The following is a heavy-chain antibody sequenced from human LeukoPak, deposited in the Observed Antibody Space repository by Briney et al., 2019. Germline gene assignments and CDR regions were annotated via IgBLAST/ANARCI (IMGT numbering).Heavy chain of an antibody. D-gene: IGHD1-26*01. V-gene: IGHV3-74*01. CDR1: GYTFSSYW. J-gene: IGHJ3*02. CDR3: ARSGRGGAFDI. Sequence: GGSLRLSCAASGYTFSSYWMHWVRQGPGKGLVWVSRIYSDGSRTTYADSVKGRFTISGDNAKNTLYLQMNRLRAEDTAVYYCARSGRGGAFDIWGQGTMVTVSS. CDR2: IYSDGSRT.